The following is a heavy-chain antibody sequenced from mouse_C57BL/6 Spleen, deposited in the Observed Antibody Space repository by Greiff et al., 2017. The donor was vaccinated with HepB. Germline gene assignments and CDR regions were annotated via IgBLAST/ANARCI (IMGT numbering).Heavy chain of an antibody. CDR2: ISDGGSYT. Sequence: EVNVVESGGGLVKPGGSLKLSCAASGFTFSSYAMSWVRQTPEKRLEWVATISDGGSYTYYPDNVKGRFTISRDNAKNNLYLQMSHLKSEDTAMYYWARDLLPSWLRYAMDYWGQGTSVTVSS. V-gene: IGHV5-4*01. J-gene: IGHJ4*01. CDR3: ARDLLPSWLRYAMDY. CDR1: GFTFSSYA. D-gene: IGHD1-2*01.